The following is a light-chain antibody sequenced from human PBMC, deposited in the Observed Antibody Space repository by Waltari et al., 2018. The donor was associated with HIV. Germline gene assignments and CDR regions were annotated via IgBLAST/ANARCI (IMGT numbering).Light chain of an antibody. CDR1: QDISHY. CDR3: QQYDNLPLT. Sequence: DIQMTQSPPPLSASVGDRVTLTCQASQDISHYLNWYQQKPGKAPKLLIYDASNLETGVPSRFSGSGSGTDFTFTISSLQSEDIATYYCQQYDNLPLTFGGGTKVESK. CDR2: DAS. V-gene: IGKV1-33*01. J-gene: IGKJ4*01.